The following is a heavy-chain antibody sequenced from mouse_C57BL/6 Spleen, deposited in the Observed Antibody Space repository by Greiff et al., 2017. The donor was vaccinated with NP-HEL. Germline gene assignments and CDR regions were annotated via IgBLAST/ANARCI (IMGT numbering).Heavy chain of an antibody. CDR3: ASITTVVAWYFDV. V-gene: IGHV14-2*01. CDR2: IDPEDGET. Sequence: EEQLVESGAELVKPGASVKLSCTASGFNIKDYYMHWVKQRTEQGLEWIGRIDPEDGETKYAPKFQGKATITADTSSNTASLQLSSLTSEDTAVYYCASITTVVAWYFDVWGTGTTVTVSS. CDR1: GFNIKDYY. J-gene: IGHJ1*03. D-gene: IGHD1-1*01.